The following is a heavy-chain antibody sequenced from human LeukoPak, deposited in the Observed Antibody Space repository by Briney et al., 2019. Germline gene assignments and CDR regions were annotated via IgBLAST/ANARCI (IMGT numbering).Heavy chain of an antibody. CDR2: IYYSGST. V-gene: IGHV4-39*01. Sequence: SETLSLTCTVSGGSISSSSYYWGWIRQPPGKGLGWIGSIYYSGSTYYNPSLKSRVTITVDTSKNQFSLKLSSVTAADTTVYYCARSHIVAVTGFAFDIWGQGTLVTVSS. D-gene: IGHD2-21*02. CDR1: GGSISSSSYY. CDR3: ARSHIVAVTGFAFDI. J-gene: IGHJ3*02.